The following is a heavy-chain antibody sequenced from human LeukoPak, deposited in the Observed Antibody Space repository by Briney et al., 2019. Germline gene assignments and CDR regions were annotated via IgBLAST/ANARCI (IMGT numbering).Heavy chain of an antibody. CDR2: ISGSGGST. V-gene: IGHV3-23*01. J-gene: IGHJ5*02. CDR1: GFTFSSYA. D-gene: IGHD2-21*02. CDR3: AKSPVVVTAIGVSWFDP. Sequence: GGSLRLSCAASGFTFSSYAMSWVRQAPGKGLEWVSAISGSGGSTYYADSVKGRFTISRDNSKNTLCLQMNSLRAEDTAVYYCAKSPVVVTAIGVSWFDPWGQGTLVTVSS.